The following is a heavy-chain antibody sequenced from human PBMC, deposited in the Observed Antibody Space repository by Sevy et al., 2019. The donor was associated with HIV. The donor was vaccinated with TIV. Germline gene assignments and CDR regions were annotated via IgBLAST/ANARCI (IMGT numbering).Heavy chain of an antibody. D-gene: IGHD6-25*01. CDR1: GFTFSSYA. J-gene: IGHJ4*02. CDR3: VKATDRIAAPFDY. Sequence: GESLKISCAASGFTFSSYAMSWVRQAPGKGLEWVSAISGSGGSTYYADSVKGRFTISRDNSKNTLYLQMNSLRAEDTAVYYCVKATDRIAAPFDYWGQGTLVTVSS. V-gene: IGHV3-23*01. CDR2: ISGSGGST.